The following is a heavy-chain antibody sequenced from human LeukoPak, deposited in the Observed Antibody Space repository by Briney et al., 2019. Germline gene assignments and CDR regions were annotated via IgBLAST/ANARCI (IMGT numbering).Heavy chain of an antibody. V-gene: IGHV3-66*01. Sequence: GGSLRLSCAASGFTVSSNYMSWVRQAPGKGPEWVSVIYSGGSTYYADSVKGRFTISRDNSKNTLYLQMNSLRAEDTAVYYCARDNVGDGYYTNWFDPWGQGTLVTVSS. CDR2: IYSGGST. D-gene: IGHD3-3*01. CDR3: ARDNVGDGYYTNWFDP. J-gene: IGHJ5*02. CDR1: GFTVSSNY.